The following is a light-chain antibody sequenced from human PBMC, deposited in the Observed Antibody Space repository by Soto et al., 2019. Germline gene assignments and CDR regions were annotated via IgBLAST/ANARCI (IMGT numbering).Light chain of an antibody. CDR1: QSVGSY. V-gene: IGKV3-11*01. CDR3: QQRSNWPST. CDR2: DAS. Sequence: EIVLTQSPATLSLSPGDRATLSCRASQSVGSYLAWYQQKPGQAPRLLIYDASNRATGIPARFSGSGSGTDFTLTITSLEPEDFAVYYCQQRSNWPSTFDGGTKVEIK. J-gene: IGKJ4*01.